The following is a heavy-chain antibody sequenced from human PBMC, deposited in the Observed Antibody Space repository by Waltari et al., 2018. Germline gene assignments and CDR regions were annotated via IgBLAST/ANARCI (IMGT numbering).Heavy chain of an antibody. CDR1: GFTVSSNY. J-gene: IGHJ4*02. CDR2: IYSGGST. D-gene: IGHD5-18*01. Sequence: EVQLVETGGGLIQPGGSLRLSCAASGFTVSSNYMSWVRPAPGKGLEWVSVIYSGGSTYYADSVKGRFTISRDNSKNTLYLQMNSLRAEDTAVYYCASARYSYGYGIFDYWGQGTLVTVSS. V-gene: IGHV3-53*02. CDR3: ASARYSYGYGIFDY.